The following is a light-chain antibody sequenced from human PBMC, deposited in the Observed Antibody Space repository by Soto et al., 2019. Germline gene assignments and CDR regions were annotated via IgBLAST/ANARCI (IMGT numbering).Light chain of an antibody. CDR3: QQRSDWPLT. V-gene: IGKV3-11*01. J-gene: IGKJ4*02. CDR2: EAS. CDR1: QSVSSY. Sequence: EIELTQSPYTLSLSLGERATLSCRASQSVSSYLAWYQQKPGQAPRLLIYEASNRATGIPVRFSGSGSGTDFSLTISSLEPEDFAVYYCQQRSDWPLTFGGGTKVDIK.